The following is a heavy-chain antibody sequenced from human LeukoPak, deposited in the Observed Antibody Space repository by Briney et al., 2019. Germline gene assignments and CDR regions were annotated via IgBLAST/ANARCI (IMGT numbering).Heavy chain of an antibody. CDR3: ARDFGDSYNWFDP. CDR1: GYTFTGYY. Sequence: ASVKVSCKASGYTFTGYYMHWVRQAPGQGLEWMGWINPNSGATNYAQKFQGRVTMTRDTPINTAYMELSRLTSDDTAVYYCARDFGDSYNWFDPWGQGTLVTVSS. CDR2: INPNSGAT. V-gene: IGHV1-2*02. D-gene: IGHD4-17*01. J-gene: IGHJ5*02.